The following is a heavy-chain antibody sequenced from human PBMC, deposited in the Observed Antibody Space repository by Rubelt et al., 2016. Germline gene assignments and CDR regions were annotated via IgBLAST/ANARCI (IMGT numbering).Heavy chain of an antibody. D-gene: IGHD3-16*01. V-gene: IGHV3-23*04. J-gene: IGHJ4*02. CDR1: GFTFSSYD. CDR3: SRDYVGY. Sequence: EVQLVESGGGLVQPGGSLRLSCAASGFTFSSYDMSWVRQAPGKGLEWVSAISGSGGSTYYADAVKGRFTISRGNAKNSLYLQMNSLRAEDTAVYYCSRDYVGYWGQGTLVTVSS. CDR2: ISGSGGST.